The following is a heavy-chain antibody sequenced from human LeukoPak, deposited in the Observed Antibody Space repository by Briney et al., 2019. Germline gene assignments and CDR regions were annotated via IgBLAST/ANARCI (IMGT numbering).Heavy chain of an antibody. V-gene: IGHV3-20*04. CDR1: GFTFDDYG. CDR2: INWNGGST. J-gene: IGHJ6*02. Sequence: GGSLRLSCAASGFTFDDYGMSWVRQAPGKGLEWVSGINWNGGSTGYADSVKGRFTISRDNAKNSLYLQMNSLRAEDTALYYCARVLRRGSGSLDYYYGMDVWGQGTTVTVSS. D-gene: IGHD3-10*01. CDR3: ARVLRRGSGSLDYYYGMDV.